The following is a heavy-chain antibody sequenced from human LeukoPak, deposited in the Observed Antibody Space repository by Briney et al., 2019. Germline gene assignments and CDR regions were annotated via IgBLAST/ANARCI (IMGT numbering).Heavy chain of an antibody. J-gene: IGHJ5*02. CDR3: ARYDYGDCWFDP. CDR2: ISDSGST. V-gene: IGHV4-59*01. CDR1: GGSISSYY. Sequence: SETLSLTCTVSGGSISSYYWSWIRQAPGKGLEWIGYISDSGSTNYNPSLRSRVTISVDTSKNQFSLKLSSVTAADTALYYCARYDYGDCWFDPWGQGTLVTVSS. D-gene: IGHD4-17*01.